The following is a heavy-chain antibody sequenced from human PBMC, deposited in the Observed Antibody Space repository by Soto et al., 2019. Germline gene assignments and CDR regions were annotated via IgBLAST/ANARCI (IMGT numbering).Heavy chain of an antibody. CDR2: IYHSGST. CDR3: ASGPPFGR. CDR1: GGSISSGGYS. V-gene: IGHV4-30-2*01. Sequence: QLQLQESASGLVKPSQTLSLSCAVSGGSISSGGYSWTWLRQPPGKGLEWIGYIYHSGSTYYNPSLKSRVTRSVDRSKNPFSLKLSSVTAADRAVYYCASGPPFGRWRQGTLVTVSS. D-gene: IGHD3-3*01. J-gene: IGHJ4*02.